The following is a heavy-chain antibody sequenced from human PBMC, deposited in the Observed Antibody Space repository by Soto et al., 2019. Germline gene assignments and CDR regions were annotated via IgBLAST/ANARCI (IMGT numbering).Heavy chain of an antibody. CDR2: NVVGSGKT. CDR3: AADDMTVVV. CDR1: GLTFSSSA. D-gene: IGHD3-22*01. Sequence: QMQLVQSGPEVKKPGTSVKVSCKASGLTFSSSAVQWVRQARGERLEWVGWNVVGSGKTDYAQKFQERVTITRDMSTGTAYMELSSLRSEDTAVDYGAADDMTVVVWGQGTLITVSS. J-gene: IGHJ4*02. V-gene: IGHV1-58*01.